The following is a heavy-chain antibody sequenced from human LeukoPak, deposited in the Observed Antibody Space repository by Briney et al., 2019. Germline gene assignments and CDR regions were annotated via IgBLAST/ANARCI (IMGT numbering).Heavy chain of an antibody. CDR2: ISYDGNNK. J-gene: IGHJ4*02. CDR3: ATDYGDTGRSYFDY. Sequence: GGSLRLSCAASGFTFSNAWMSWVRQAPGKGLEWVAVISYDGNNKYYADSVKGRFIISRDNSKNTLYLQMNSLRAEDTAVYYCATDYGDTGRSYFDYWGQGTLVTVSS. D-gene: IGHD4-17*01. CDR1: GFTFSNAW. V-gene: IGHV3-30-3*01.